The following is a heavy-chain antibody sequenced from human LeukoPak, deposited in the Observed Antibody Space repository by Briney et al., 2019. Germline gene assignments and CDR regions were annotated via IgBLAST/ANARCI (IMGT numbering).Heavy chain of an antibody. CDR3: AREIVSSVEY. D-gene: IGHD2/OR15-2a*01. CDR1: GGSITSARYH. Sequence: SETLSLTCTVSGGSITSARYHWGWIRQPPGKGLEWIGSVYHSGTTYYNPSLRSRLTISADTSRNQFSLKLSSVTAADTAVYHCAREIVSSVEYWGQGSLVTVSP. CDR2: VYHSGTT. V-gene: IGHV4-39*02. J-gene: IGHJ4*02.